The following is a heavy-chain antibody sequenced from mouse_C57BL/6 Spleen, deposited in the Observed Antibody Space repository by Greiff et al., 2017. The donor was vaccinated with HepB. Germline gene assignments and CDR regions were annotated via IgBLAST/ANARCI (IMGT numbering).Heavy chain of an antibody. D-gene: IGHD1-1*01. J-gene: IGHJ1*03. Sequence: EVKLVESEGGLVQPGSSMKLSCTASGFTFSDYYMAWVRQVPEKGLEWVANINYDGSSTYYLDSLKSRFIISRDNAKNILYLQMSSLKSEDTATYYCARAYYGSSYDWYFDVWGTGTTVTVSS. CDR2: INYDGSST. V-gene: IGHV5-16*01. CDR3: ARAYYGSSYDWYFDV. CDR1: GFTFSDYY.